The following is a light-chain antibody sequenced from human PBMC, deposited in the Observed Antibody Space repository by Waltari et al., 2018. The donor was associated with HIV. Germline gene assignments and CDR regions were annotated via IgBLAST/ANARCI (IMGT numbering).Light chain of an antibody. CDR1: GSDVGNFNF. V-gene: IGLV2-11*01. CDR3: CTYAAKYVL. CDR2: DFT. J-gene: IGLJ2*01. Sequence: QSALTQPRSVSGSPGQSVTISCTRTGSDVGNFNFVSWYQHLPAKAPKLLIYDFTKRPSGVPDRFAGSKSGDTASLTISWLQAEDEADYYCCTYAAKYVLFGGGTNLTVL.